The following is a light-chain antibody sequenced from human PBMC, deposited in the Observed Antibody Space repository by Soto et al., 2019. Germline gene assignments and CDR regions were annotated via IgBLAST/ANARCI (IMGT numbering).Light chain of an antibody. CDR1: QSVSSNY. Sequence: EIVLTQFPGTLSLSPGERATLSCRASQSVSSNYLAWYQQKPGQAPRLLIYGASIRATGIPDRFSGSGSGTDFTLTISRLEPEDFAVYYCQQYGSSQTFGQGTKVDIK. CDR3: QQYGSSQT. J-gene: IGKJ1*01. CDR2: GAS. V-gene: IGKV3-20*01.